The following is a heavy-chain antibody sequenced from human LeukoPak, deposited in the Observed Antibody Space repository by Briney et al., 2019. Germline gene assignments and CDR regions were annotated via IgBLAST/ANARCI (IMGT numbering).Heavy chain of an antibody. Sequence: ASETLSLTCTVSGGSISSYYWSWIRQPPGKGLEWIGYIYYSGSTNYNPSLKSRVTISVDTSKNQFSLKLSSVTAADTAVYYCARDLHGDIVGATGAFDIWGQGTMVTVSS. V-gene: IGHV4-59*01. CDR3: ARDLHGDIVGATGAFDI. CDR2: IYYSGST. CDR1: GGSISSYY. J-gene: IGHJ3*02. D-gene: IGHD1-26*01.